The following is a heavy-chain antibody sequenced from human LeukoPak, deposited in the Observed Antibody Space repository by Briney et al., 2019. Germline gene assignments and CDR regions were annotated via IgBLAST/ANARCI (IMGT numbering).Heavy chain of an antibody. CDR1: GFTFSSYS. Sequence: PGGSLRLSCAASGFTFSSYSMNWVRQAPGKGLEWVSVIYSGGSTYYADSVKGRFTISRDNSKNTLYLQMNSLRAEDTAVYYCARDFGSGWYNYWGQGTLVTVSS. CDR2: IYSGGST. J-gene: IGHJ4*02. CDR3: ARDFGSGWYNY. D-gene: IGHD6-19*01. V-gene: IGHV3-53*01.